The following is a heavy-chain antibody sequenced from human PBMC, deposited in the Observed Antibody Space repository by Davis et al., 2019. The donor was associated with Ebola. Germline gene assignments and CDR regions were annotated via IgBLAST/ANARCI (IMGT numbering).Heavy chain of an antibody. CDR2: IIPIFGTA. CDR1: GYTFTGYY. J-gene: IGHJ4*02. D-gene: IGHD6-13*01. Sequence: SVKVSCKASGYTFTGYYMHWVRQAPGQGLEWMGGIIPIFGTANYAQKFQGRVTITADESTSTAYMELSSLRSEDTAVYYCARGLAAAGIFDYWGQGTLVTVSS. V-gene: IGHV1-69*13. CDR3: ARGLAAAGIFDY.